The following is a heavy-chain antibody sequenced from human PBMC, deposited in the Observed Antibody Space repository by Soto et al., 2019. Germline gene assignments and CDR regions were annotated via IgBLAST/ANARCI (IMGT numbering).Heavy chain of an antibody. Sequence: GGSLRLSCAASGFTFSSYAMSWVRQAPGKGLEWVSAISGSGGSTYYADSVKGRFTISRDNSKNTLYLQMNSLRAEDTAVYYCARGGYFWSGYYFPFDYWGQGTLVTVSS. D-gene: IGHD3-3*01. V-gene: IGHV3-23*01. CDR3: ARGGYFWSGYYFPFDY. J-gene: IGHJ4*02. CDR1: GFTFSSYA. CDR2: ISGSGGST.